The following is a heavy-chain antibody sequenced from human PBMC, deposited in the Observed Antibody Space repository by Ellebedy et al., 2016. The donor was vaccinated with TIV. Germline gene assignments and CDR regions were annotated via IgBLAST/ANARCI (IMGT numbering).Heavy chain of an antibody. CDR1: GFTFSGYW. V-gene: IGHV3-74*01. CDR3: ARPSVSTGYYQFDF. D-gene: IGHD3-22*01. Sequence: GESLKISCAAAGFTFSGYWMHWVRQVPGKGLVWVSRVNTDGSSTTYADSVKGRFTISRDSSKNTLYLQMNSLRAEDTAVYYCARPSVSTGYYQFDFWGQGALVTVSS. CDR2: VNTDGSST. J-gene: IGHJ4*02.